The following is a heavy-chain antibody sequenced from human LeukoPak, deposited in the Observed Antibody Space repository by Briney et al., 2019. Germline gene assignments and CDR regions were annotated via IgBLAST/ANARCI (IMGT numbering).Heavy chain of an antibody. CDR2: TYYRSKWYN. V-gene: IGHV6-1*01. D-gene: IGHD3/OR15-3a*01. CDR3: VRTSDGLGIIGNWFDP. J-gene: IGHJ5*02. CDR1: GDSVSSNSAA. Sequence: SQTLSLTCAISGDSVSSNSAAWNWIRQSPSRGLEWLGGTYYRSKWYNDYAVSVKSRITINPDTSKNQFSLQLNSVTPEDTAVYYCVRTSDGLGIIGNWFDPWGQGTLVTVSS.